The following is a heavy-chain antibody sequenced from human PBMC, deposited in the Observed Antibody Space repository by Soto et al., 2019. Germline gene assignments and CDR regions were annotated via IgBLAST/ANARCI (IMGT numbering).Heavy chain of an antibody. CDR3: AKPYYYGSGTGPDAFEI. D-gene: IGHD3-10*01. J-gene: IGHJ3*02. V-gene: IGHV3-23*01. Sequence: EVQLLESGGGLVQPGGSLRLSCAASGFTFSIYAMTWVRQAPGKGLEWVSSISGSGGSTYYADSVKIRFTISRDNSMNALYLQMNSRRADDTAPYYCAKPYYYGSGTGPDAFEIWGQGTMVTVSS. CDR1: GFTFSIYA. CDR2: ISGSGGST.